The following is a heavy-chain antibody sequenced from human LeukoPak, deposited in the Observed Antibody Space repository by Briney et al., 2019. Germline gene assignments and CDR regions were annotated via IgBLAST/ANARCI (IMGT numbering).Heavy chain of an antibody. D-gene: IGHD2-2*01. CDR1: GYTFTGYY. V-gene: IGHV1-2*02. J-gene: IGHJ4*02. Sequence: ASVKVSCKASGYTFTGYYMHWVRQAPGQGLEWMGWINPNSGGTNYAQGFQGRVTMTRDTSITTAYMELSRLRSDDTTVYYCARVRGDIVVVPAAIFDYWGQGTLVTVSS. CDR2: INPNSGGT. CDR3: ARVRGDIVVVPAAIFDY.